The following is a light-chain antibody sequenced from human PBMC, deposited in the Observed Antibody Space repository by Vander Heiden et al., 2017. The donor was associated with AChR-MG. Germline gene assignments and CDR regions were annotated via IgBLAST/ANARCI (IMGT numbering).Light chain of an antibody. Sequence: QSVLTQPPSASAAPGQRVTISCSGSSPNIGRDTVNWYQQVPGAAPKLVIYTDNRRPSGVPERFSGSRSGTSASLAISGLQSEDEADYYCASWDDSLNGLVFGGGTKLTVL. CDR1: SPNIGRDT. J-gene: IGLJ2*01. V-gene: IGLV1-44*01. CDR3: ASWDDSLNGLV. CDR2: TDN.